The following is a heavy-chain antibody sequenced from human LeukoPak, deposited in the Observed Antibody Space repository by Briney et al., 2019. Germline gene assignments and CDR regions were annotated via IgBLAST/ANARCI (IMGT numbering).Heavy chain of an antibody. Sequence: GGSLRLSCAASGFTFSNYARTWVGQPPGKGLAWVSAISGTGGTTYYTDSVKGRFTISRDNSKNTLYLQMNGLRAEDTALYYCAFELPPNRFDPWGQGTLVTVSS. V-gene: IGHV3-23*01. CDR3: AFELPPNRFDP. D-gene: IGHD2-21*01. CDR1: GFTFSNYA. CDR2: ISGTGGTT. J-gene: IGHJ5*02.